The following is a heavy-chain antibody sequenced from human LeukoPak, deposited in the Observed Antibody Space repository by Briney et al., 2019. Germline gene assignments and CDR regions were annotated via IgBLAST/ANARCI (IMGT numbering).Heavy chain of an antibody. CDR3: ATMQWLEGVDWFDL. CDR2: LRYDERNK. J-gene: IGHJ5*02. Sequence: TGGSLRLSCAASGFTFSKYGMHWVRQAPGKGVEWVVFLRYDERNKFYAASVKGRFTLSRDNSKNILFLQMHSLSAEDTAVYYCATMQWLEGVDWFDLWGQGTLVTVSS. CDR1: GFTFSKYG. D-gene: IGHD6-19*01. V-gene: IGHV3-30*02.